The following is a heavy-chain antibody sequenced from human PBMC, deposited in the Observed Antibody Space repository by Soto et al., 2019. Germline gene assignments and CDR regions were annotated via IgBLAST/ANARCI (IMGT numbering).Heavy chain of an antibody. J-gene: IGHJ5*02. Sequence: QVQLVQSGAEVKKPGASVKVSCKVSGYTLTELSMHWVRQAPGKGREWMGGLDPEDGETIYAQKFQGRVTMTEDTSTDTAYMELSSLRSEDTAVYYCATAPYGDYGNNWFDPWGQGTLVTVSS. CDR1: GYTLTELS. V-gene: IGHV1-24*01. CDR2: LDPEDGET. CDR3: ATAPYGDYGNNWFDP. D-gene: IGHD4-17*01.